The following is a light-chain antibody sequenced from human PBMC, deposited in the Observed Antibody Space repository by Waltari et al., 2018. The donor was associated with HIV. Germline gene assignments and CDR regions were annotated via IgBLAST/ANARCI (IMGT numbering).Light chain of an antibody. CDR2: GAS. V-gene: IGKV3-15*01. J-gene: IGKJ1*01. CDR1: QSFSSN. Sequence: IVMTQSPATLSVSPGERASLSCRASQSFSSNLAWYQQKPGQAPRLLIYGASTRATGIPARFSGSGSGTEFTLTISSLQSEDFAVYYCQQYNKWPPTFGQGTKVEIK. CDR3: QQYNKWPPT.